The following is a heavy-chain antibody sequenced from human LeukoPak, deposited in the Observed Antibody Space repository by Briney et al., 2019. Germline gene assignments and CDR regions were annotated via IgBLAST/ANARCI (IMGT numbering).Heavy chain of an antibody. Sequence: GESLKISCKGSGYSFTSYWIGWVRQMPGKGLEWMGIIYPGDSDTRYSPSFQGQVTISADKSISTAYLQWSSLKASDTAMYYCARPGSSGSYSTDAFDIWGQGTMVTVSS. D-gene: IGHD1-26*01. J-gene: IGHJ3*02. CDR3: ARPGSSGSYSTDAFDI. V-gene: IGHV5-51*01. CDR2: IYPGDSDT. CDR1: GYSFTSYW.